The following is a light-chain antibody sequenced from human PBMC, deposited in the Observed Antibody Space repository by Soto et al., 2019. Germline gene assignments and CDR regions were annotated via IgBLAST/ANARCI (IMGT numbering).Light chain of an antibody. CDR2: GAS. CDR3: HYYDDSPPFP. J-gene: IGKJ3*01. V-gene: IGKV3-20*01. Sequence: EIVLTQCTGTLSLSPGEGATFSCRASQSVNSRFLAWYQQRPGQAPRLLIYGASSRATGIPDRFSGSGSGTDFTLTISRLEPEDFAVYYCHYYDDSPPFPFSPGTKVDI. CDR1: QSVNSRF.